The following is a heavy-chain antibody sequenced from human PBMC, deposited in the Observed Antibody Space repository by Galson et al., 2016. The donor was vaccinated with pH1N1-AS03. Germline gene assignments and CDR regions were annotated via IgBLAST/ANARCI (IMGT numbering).Heavy chain of an antibody. D-gene: IGHD6-6*01. V-gene: IGHV3-30*02. CDR1: GFTFSNYG. Sequence: SLRLSCAASGFTFSNYGIHWVRQAPGKGLEWVAFIRDDGSDRHYANSVKGRFTISRDNSKGTVYLQMNSLRSEDTATYYCARRQGVAIAARLSGGLVYWGQGTLVTVSS. CDR3: ARRQGVAIAARLSGGLVY. CDR2: IRDDGSDR. J-gene: IGHJ4*02.